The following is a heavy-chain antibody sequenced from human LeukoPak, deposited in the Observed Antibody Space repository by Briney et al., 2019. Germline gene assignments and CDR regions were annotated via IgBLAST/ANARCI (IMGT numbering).Heavy chain of an antibody. Sequence: PGGSLRLSCAASGFIFSTYTMSWVRQAPGKGLEWVGFIRSKAYGGTTEYAASVKGRFTISRDDSKSIAYLQMNSLKTEDTAVYYCTRRGRGPWELLSFDYWGQGTLVTVSS. CDR3: TRRGRGPWELLSFDY. V-gene: IGHV3-49*04. D-gene: IGHD1-26*01. CDR2: IRSKAYGGTT. J-gene: IGHJ4*02. CDR1: GFIFSTYT.